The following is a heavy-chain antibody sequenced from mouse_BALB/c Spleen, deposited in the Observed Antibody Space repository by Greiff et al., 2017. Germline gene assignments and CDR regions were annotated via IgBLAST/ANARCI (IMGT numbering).Heavy chain of an antibody. CDR3: AVYGNYPWFAY. Sequence: DVKLQESGPDLVKPSQSLSLTCTVTGYSITSGYSWHWIRQFPGNKLEWMGYIHYSGSTNYNPSLKSRISITRDTSKNQFFLQLNSVTTEDTATYYCAVYGNYPWFAYWGQGTLVTVSA. CDR1: GYSITSGYS. V-gene: IGHV3-1*02. J-gene: IGHJ3*01. D-gene: IGHD2-10*02. CDR2: IHYSGST.